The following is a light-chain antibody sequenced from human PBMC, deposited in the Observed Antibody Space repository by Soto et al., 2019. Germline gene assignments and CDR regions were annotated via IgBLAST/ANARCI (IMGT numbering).Light chain of an antibody. J-gene: IGLJ2*01. V-gene: IGLV2-8*01. CDR3: SSYAGSKNF. Sequence: QSALTQPPSASGSPGQSVTISCTGTSSDVGGYNYVSWYQQRPGKAPRLMIYEVSKWPSGVPDRFSGSKSGNTASLTVSGLQAEDEADYYCSSYAGSKNFFGGGTKLTVL. CDR1: SSDVGGYNY. CDR2: EVS.